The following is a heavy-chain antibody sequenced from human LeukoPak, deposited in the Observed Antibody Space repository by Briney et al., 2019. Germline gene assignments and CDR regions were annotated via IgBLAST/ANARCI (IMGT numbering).Heavy chain of an antibody. CDR3: ARNLGYFDWLYYFDY. Sequence: GGSLRLSCAASGFTFSSYWMSWVRQAPGKGLEWVANIKQDGSEKYYVDSVKGRFTISRDNAKNSLYLQMNSLRAEDTAVYYCARNLGYFDWLYYFDYWGQGTLVTVSS. CDR2: IKQDGSEK. J-gene: IGHJ4*02. D-gene: IGHD3-9*01. CDR1: GFTFSSYW. V-gene: IGHV3-7*01.